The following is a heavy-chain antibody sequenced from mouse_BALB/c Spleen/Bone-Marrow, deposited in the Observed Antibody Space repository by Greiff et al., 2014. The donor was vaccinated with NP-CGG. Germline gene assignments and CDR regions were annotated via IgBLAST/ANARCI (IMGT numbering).Heavy chain of an antibody. CDR1: GYTFTSYW. V-gene: IGHV1-69*02. CDR2: IYPSDSYT. CDR3: TRSGGYYFDY. Sequence: QVQLQQSGAELVRPGASVKLSCKASGYTFTSYWINWMRQRPGQGLEWIGNIYPSDSYTNYNQKFKDKATLTVDKSSSTAHVQLSSPTSEDSAVYYCTRSGGYYFDYWGQGTTLTVSS. J-gene: IGHJ2*01.